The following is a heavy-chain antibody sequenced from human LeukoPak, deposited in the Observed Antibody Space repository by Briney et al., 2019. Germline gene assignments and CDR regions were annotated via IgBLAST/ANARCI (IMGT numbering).Heavy chain of an antibody. CDR2: IYYSGST. J-gene: IGHJ3*02. Sequence: SETLSLTCTVSGGSISNYYWSWIRQPPGKGLEWIGYIYYSGSTYYNPSLKSRVTISVDTSKNQFSLKLSSVTAADTAVYYCARGYGTFDIWGQGTMVTVSS. CDR1: GGSISNYY. V-gene: IGHV4-59*08. CDR3: ARGYGTFDI. D-gene: IGHD3-16*01.